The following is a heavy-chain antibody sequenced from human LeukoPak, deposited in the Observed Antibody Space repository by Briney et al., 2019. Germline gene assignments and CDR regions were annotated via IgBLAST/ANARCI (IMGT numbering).Heavy chain of an antibody. D-gene: IGHD3-9*01. CDR1: GFTFSSYG. CDR3: AKDKRLRYFDWSRGIWFDP. J-gene: IGHJ5*02. Sequence: PGGSLRLSCAASGFTFSSYGMNWVRQAPGKGLEWASAISGSGGSTYYADSVKGRFTISRDNSKNTLYLQMNSLRAENTAVYYCAKDKRLRYFDWSRGIWFDPWGQGTLVTVSS. CDR2: ISGSGGST. V-gene: IGHV3-23*01.